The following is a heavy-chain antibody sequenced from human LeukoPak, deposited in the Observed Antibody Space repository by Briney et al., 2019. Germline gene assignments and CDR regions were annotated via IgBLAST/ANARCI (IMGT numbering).Heavy chain of an antibody. D-gene: IGHD6-19*01. CDR3: AKGQQWLAYFDY. CDR1: GFTFSSYA. V-gene: IGHV3-23*01. CDR2: ISGSGGST. J-gene: IGHJ4*02. Sequence: GSLSLSCAASGFTFSSYAMSWVRPAPGKGLEWVSAISGSGGSTYYADSVKGRFTISRDNSKNTLYLQMNSLRAEDTAVYYCAKGQQWLAYFDYWGQGTLVTVSS.